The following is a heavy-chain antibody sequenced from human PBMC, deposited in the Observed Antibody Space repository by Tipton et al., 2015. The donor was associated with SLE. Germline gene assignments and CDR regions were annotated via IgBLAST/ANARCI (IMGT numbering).Heavy chain of an antibody. CDR2: INHSGST. J-gene: IGHJ4*02. CDR1: GGSFSGYY. Sequence: LRLSCAIYGGSFSGYYWSWIRQPPGKGLEWIGEINHSGSTNYNPSLKSRVTISVDTSKNQFSLKLSSVTAADTAVYYCARGPYYYGSGSYYFRFDYWGQGTLVTVSS. V-gene: IGHV4-34*01. CDR3: ARGPYYYGSGSYYFRFDY. D-gene: IGHD3-10*01.